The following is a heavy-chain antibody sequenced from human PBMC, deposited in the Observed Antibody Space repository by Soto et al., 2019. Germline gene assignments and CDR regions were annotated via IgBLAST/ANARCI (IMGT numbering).Heavy chain of an antibody. J-gene: IGHJ5*02. CDR3: AKDLRGADDNWFDP. D-gene: IGHD3-10*01. CDR1: GFTFSSYA. Sequence: GGSLRLSCAASGFTFSSYAMSWVRQAPGKGLEWVSAISGSVGSTYYADSVKGRFTISRDNSKNTLYLQMNSLRAEDTAVYYCAKDLRGADDNWFDPWAREPWSPSPQ. CDR2: ISGSVGST. V-gene: IGHV3-23*01.